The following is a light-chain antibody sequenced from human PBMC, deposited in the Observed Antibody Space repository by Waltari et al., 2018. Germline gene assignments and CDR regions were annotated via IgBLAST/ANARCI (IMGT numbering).Light chain of an antibody. J-gene: IGKJ4*01. V-gene: IGKV1-9*01. CDR1: QGISSY. CDR2: AAS. CDR3: QQLNSYPLT. Sequence: DIQLTQSPSFLSASVGDRVTITCRASQGISSYLAWYQQKPGIAPKLLIYAASTLQSGVPSRFSGSESGTEFTLTISSLQPEDFATYYCQQLNSYPLTFGGGTKVEI.